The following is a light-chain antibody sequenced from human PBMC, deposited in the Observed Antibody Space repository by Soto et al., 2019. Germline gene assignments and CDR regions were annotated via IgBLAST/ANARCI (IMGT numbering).Light chain of an antibody. CDR2: AAY. Sequence: DIQMTQSPSSLSASVGDRVTITCRASQSISSYLNWYQQKPGKAPKLLIYAAYSLQSGVQSRFSGSGSGTDFTLTISSLQPEDFATYYCQQSYSTPRTFGGGTKVEIK. CDR3: QQSYSTPRT. V-gene: IGKV1-39*01. J-gene: IGKJ4*01. CDR1: QSISSY.